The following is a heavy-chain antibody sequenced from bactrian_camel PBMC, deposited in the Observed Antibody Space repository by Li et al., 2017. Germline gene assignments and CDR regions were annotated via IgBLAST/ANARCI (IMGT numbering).Heavy chain of an antibody. CDR2: ITSLPSLFRAA. Sequence: DVQLVESGGGLVQPGESLRLSCVASGITFSRHDMSWVRQAPGKEVEWVAGITSLPSLFRAASYADSVKGRFTISQDNAKNTVYLQMNSLKSEDTAMYYCAAANMAYGAFGLCDLQVGRVSYWGKGTQVTVS. CDR1: GITFSRHD. J-gene: IGHJ7*01. V-gene: IGHV3S40*01. D-gene: IGHD5*01.